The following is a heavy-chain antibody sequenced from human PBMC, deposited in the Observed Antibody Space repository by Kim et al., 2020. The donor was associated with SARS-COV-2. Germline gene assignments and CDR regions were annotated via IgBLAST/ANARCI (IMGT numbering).Heavy chain of an antibody. V-gene: IGHV3-23*01. CDR3: AKDQKDYFYGMDL. Sequence: GGSLRLSCAASGFSFSSYSMMWVRQAPGKGLQWVSGISGSGDFPHYADSVQGRFTISRDNSKNTLYLEMNGLRGEDTAIYFCAKDQKDYFYGMDLWGPGT. J-gene: IGHJ6*02. CDR2: ISGSGDFP. CDR1: GFSFSSYS.